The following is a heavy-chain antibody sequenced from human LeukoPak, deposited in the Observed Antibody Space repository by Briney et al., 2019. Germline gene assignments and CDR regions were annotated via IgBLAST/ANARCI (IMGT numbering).Heavy chain of an antibody. D-gene: IGHD3-10*01. CDR2: IKSKTDGGTT. V-gene: IGHV3-15*01. Sequence: GGSLRLSCAASGFTFSNAWMSWVRQAPGKGLEWAGRIKSKTDGGTTDYAAPVKGRFTISRDDSKNTLYLQMNSLKTEDTAVYYCTVGFGELSEFDYWGQGTLVTVSS. CDR3: TVGFGELSEFDY. J-gene: IGHJ4*02. CDR1: GFTFSNAW.